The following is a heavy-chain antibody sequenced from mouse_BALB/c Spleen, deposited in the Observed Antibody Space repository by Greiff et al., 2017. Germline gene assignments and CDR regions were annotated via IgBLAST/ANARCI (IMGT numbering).Heavy chain of an antibody. CDR3: ARVWDGFAY. CDR1: GFTFSSYA. J-gene: IGHJ3*01. V-gene: IGHV5-9-4*01. CDR2: ISSGGSYT. D-gene: IGHD4-1*01. Sequence: EVQLQESGGGLVKPGGSLKLSCAASGFTFSSYAMSWVRQSPEKRLEWVAEISSGGSYTYYPDTVTGRFTISRDNAKNTLYLEMSSLRSEDTAMYYCARVWDGFAYWGQGTLVTVSA.